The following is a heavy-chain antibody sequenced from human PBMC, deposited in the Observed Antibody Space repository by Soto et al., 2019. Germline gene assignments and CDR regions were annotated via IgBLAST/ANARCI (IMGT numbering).Heavy chain of an antibody. V-gene: IGHV1-8*01. D-gene: IGHD2-15*01. J-gene: IGHJ5*02. CDR1: GYTFTSYD. CDR2: MNPNSGNT. CDR3: ARRIGSLIWFDP. Sequence: QVQLVQSGAEVKKPGASVKVSCKASGYTFTSYDINWVRQATGQGREWMGRMNPNSGNTGYAQKFQGRVTMTRNTSISTAYMELSGLRSEDTAVYYCARRIGSLIWFDPWGQGTLVTVSS.